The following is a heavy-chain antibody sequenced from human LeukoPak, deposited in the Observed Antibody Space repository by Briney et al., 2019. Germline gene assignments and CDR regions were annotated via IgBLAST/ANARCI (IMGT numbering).Heavy chain of an antibody. CDR1: GYTFTGYY. D-gene: IGHD1-26*01. Sequence: ASVKVSCKASGYTFTGYYMHWVRQAPGQGLEWMGWINPNSGGTNYAQKFQGRVTMTRDTSISTAYMELSSLRSEDTAVYYCARNPSREGLDYWGQGTLVTVSS. J-gene: IGHJ4*02. V-gene: IGHV1-2*02. CDR3: ARNPSREGLDY. CDR2: INPNSGGT.